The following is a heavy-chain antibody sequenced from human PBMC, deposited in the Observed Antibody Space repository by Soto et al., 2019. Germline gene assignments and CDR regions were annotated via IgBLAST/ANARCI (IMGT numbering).Heavy chain of an antibody. CDR3: ARAGIAVAGTSPFDY. V-gene: IGHV4-34*01. J-gene: IGHJ4*02. CDR1: GGSFSGCY. Sequence: SETLSLTCAVYGGSFSGCYWSWIRQPPGKGLEWIGEINHSGSTNYNPSLKSRVTISVDTSKNQFSLKLSSVTAADTAVYYCARAGIAVAGTSPFDYWGQGTLVTAPQ. CDR2: INHSGST. D-gene: IGHD6-19*01.